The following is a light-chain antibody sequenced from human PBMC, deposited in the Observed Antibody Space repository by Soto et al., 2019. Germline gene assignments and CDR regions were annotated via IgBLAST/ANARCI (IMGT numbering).Light chain of an antibody. V-gene: IGKV1-5*01. CDR1: QAIVTW. Sequence: DIQMTQSPSTLSASVGDRVNITCRASQAIVTWLAWHQQKPGNAPKVLISDASTLESGVPSRFSGSGSGTDFTLTINNLQPDDFATYYCQHLRTFGQGTKVEIK. CDR2: DAS. CDR3: QHLRT. J-gene: IGKJ1*01.